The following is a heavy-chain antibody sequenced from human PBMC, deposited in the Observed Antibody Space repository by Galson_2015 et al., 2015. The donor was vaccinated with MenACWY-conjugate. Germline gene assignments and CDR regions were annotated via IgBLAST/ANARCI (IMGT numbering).Heavy chain of an antibody. CDR1: GFTFSSYW. J-gene: IGHJ3*02. Sequence: SLRLSCAASGFTFSSYWMSWVRQAPGKGLEWVANIKQDGSEKYYVDSVKGRFTISRDNAKNSLYLQMNSLRAEDTAVYYCARGETGSSWYKPAFDIWGQGTMVTVSS. D-gene: IGHD6-13*01. V-gene: IGHV3-7*03. CDR2: IKQDGSEK. CDR3: ARGETGSSWYKPAFDI.